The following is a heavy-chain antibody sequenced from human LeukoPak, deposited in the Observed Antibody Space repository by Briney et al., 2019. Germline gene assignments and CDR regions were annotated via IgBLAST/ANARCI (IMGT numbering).Heavy chain of an antibody. J-gene: IGHJ4*02. CDR1: GGTFSSYA. CDR3: ARDRGGNSAIDY. V-gene: IGHV1-69*13. CDR2: IIPIFGTA. D-gene: IGHD4-23*01. Sequence: SVKVSCKASGGTFSSYAISWVRQAPGQGLEWMGGIIPIFGTANYAQKFQGRVTITADESTSTAYMELSSLRSEDTAVYYCARDRGGNSAIDYWGQGTLVTVSS.